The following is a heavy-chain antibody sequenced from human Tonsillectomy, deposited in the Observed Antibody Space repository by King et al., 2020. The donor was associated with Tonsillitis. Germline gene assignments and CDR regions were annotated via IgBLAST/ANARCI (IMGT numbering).Heavy chain of an antibody. V-gene: IGHV3-48*03. CDR2: ISSSGSTI. CDR1: GFTFSSYE. Sequence: VQLVESGGGLVQPGGSLRLSCAASGFTFSSYEMNWVRQAPGKGLEWVSYISSSGSTIYYADSVKGRFTISRDNAKNSLYLQMNSLRAEETAVYYCARGDYDYYYYYMDVWGKGTTVTVSS. D-gene: IGHD4-17*01. J-gene: IGHJ6*03. CDR3: ARGDYDYYYYYMDV.